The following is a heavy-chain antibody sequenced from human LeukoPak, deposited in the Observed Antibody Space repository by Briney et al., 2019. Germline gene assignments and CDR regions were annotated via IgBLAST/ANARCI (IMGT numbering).Heavy chain of an antibody. J-gene: IGHJ5*02. D-gene: IGHD2-15*01. CDR3: ARMAPTYCSGGSCYRWFDP. CDR1: GYTFTSYD. V-gene: IGHV1-8*01. Sequence: ASVKVSCKASGYTFTSYDINWVRQATGQGLEWMGWMNPNSGNTGYAQKFQGRVTMTRNTSISTAYMELSSLRSEDTAVYYCARMAPTYCSGGSCYRWFDPWGQGTLVTVSS. CDR2: MNPNSGNT.